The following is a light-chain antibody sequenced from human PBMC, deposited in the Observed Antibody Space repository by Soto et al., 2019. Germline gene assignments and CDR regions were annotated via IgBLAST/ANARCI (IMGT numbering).Light chain of an antibody. CDR3: QRRGTWPPYT. V-gene: IGKV3-11*01. CDR1: QSAGNF. J-gene: IGKJ2*01. Sequence: EIVMTQSPATLSVSRGETASLSCRASQSAGNFLAWYQHKPGQAPRLLIYDASNRASGIPVRFSGSGSGTDFTLTISSLEPEDFAVYYCQRRGTWPPYTFGQGAKV. CDR2: DAS.